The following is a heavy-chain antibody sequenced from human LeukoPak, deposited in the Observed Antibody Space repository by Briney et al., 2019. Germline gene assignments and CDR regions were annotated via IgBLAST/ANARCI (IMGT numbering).Heavy chain of an antibody. D-gene: IGHD5-12*01. Sequence: EASVKVSCKASGYTFTSYYMHWVRQAPGQGLEWMGIINPSGGSTSYAQKFQGRVTMTRDMSTSTVYMELSSLRSEDTAVYYCARARPRRKYSGYDFNVWGQGTLVTVSS. CDR3: ARARPRRKYSGYDFNV. CDR2: INPSGGST. V-gene: IGHV1-46*01. J-gene: IGHJ4*02. CDR1: GYTFTSYY.